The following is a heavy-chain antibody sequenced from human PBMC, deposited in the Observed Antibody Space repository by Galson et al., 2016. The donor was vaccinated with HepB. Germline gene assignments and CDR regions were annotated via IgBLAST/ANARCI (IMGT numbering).Heavy chain of an antibody. J-gene: IGHJ4*02. Sequence: SLRLSCAASGFSFSNYAISWVRQTPGKGLEWVSDIRGSGGSPYYADSVLGRFTITRDNSKNTLYLQMNSLRAEDTALYYCAKAKDRGYDSGCLDNWDQGTLVIVSS. CDR3: AKAKDRGYDSGCLDN. V-gene: IGHV3-23*01. D-gene: IGHD6-19*01. CDR1: GFSFSNYA. CDR2: IRGSGGSP.